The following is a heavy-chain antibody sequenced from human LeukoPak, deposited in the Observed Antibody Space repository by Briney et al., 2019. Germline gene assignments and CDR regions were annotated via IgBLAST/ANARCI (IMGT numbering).Heavy chain of an antibody. D-gene: IGHD3-22*01. Sequence: SETLSLTCTVSGGSISSYYWSWIRQPAGKGLEWIGRIYTSGSTNYNPSLKSRVTISVDTSKNQFSLKLSSVTAADTAVYYCASHRYYFETSGYSFDLWGRGILVTVSS. CDR3: ASHRYYFETSGYSFDL. CDR1: GGSISSYY. J-gene: IGHJ2*01. CDR2: IYTSGST. V-gene: IGHV4-4*07.